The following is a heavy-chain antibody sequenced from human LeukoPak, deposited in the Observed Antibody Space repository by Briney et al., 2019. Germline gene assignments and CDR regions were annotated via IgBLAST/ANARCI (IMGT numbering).Heavy chain of an antibody. J-gene: IGHJ4*02. CDR2: MNPNTGNA. V-gene: IGHV1-8*03. D-gene: IGHD1-7*01. CDR3: ARGITGTSTTIDY. CDR1: GYTFTNFD. Sequence: ASVKVSCKASGYTFTNFDINWVRQATGQGLEWMGWMNPNTGNAGCAQKFQDRVTITWDASISTAYMDLSNLRSEDTAVYYCARGITGTSTTIDYWGQGTLVTVSS.